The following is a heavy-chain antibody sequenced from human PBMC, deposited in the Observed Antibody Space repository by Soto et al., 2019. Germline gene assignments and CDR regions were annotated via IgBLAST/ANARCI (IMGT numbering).Heavy chain of an antibody. J-gene: IGHJ4*02. CDR3: ARSRGSSYSTFDS. CDR2: VIPILGAS. V-gene: IGHV1-69*08. D-gene: IGHD3-16*01. Sequence: QVQLVQSGAEVKKPGSSVKVSCKASADTFTGYTVTWVRQAPGQGLEWVGRVIPILGASNFAQKFQGRVTISADKSTDPAYMVLTGLTSEDTAVYYCARSRGSSYSTFDSWGQGTLVTVSS. CDR1: ADTFTGYT.